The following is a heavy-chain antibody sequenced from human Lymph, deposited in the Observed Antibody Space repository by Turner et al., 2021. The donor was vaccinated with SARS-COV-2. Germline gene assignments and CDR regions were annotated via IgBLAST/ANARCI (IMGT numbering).Heavy chain of an antibody. CDR1: GGTFSSSA. D-gene: IGHD6-13*01. V-gene: IGHV1-69*10. CDR2: ITPLLAIA. CDR3: ARIAAPGMGGGVHYYYYAMDV. Sequence: QVQLVQSGAEVKKPGSSVKVSCKASGGTFSSSAISWVRQAPGQGLEWRGGITPLLAIANYAQKFQGRVTITADKSTSTAYMELSSLRSEDTAVYFCARIAAPGMGGGVHYYYYAMDVWGQGTTVTVSS. J-gene: IGHJ6*02.